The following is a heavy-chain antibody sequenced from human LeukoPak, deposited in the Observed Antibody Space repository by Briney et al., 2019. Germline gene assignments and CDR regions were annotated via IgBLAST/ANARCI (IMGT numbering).Heavy chain of an antibody. D-gene: IGHD3-10*01. CDR1: GFTFSSYG. Sequence: GGSLRLSCAASGFTFSSYGMHWVRQAPGKGLEWVAFIRYDGSNKYYADSVKGRFTISRDNSKNTLYLQMNSLRAEGTAVYYCAKDYYYGSGSPFDYWGQGTLVTVSS. V-gene: IGHV3-30*02. J-gene: IGHJ4*02. CDR3: AKDYYYGSGSPFDY. CDR2: IRYDGSNK.